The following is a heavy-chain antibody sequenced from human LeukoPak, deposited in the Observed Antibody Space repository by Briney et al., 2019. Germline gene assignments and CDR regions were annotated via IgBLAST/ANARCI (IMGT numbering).Heavy chain of an antibody. Sequence: SETLSLTCTVSGGSISSGGYYWSWIRQPPGKGLEWIGYIYYSGSTYYNPSLKSRVTISVDTSKNQFSLKLSSVTAADTAVYYCARSEAGDLDYWGQGTLVTVSS. CDR2: IYYSGST. CDR1: GGSISSGGYY. D-gene: IGHD7-27*01. J-gene: IGHJ4*02. CDR3: ARSEAGDLDY. V-gene: IGHV4-30-2*01.